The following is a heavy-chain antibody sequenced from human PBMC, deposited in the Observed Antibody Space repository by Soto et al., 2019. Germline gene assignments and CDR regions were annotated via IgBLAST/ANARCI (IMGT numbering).Heavy chain of an antibody. J-gene: IGHJ4*02. V-gene: IGHV5-51*01. D-gene: IGHD5-12*01. Sequence: GESLKISCKGSGYSFTNYWIGWVRQMPGKGLEWMGIIYPGDSDTKYNPSFQGQVTISADKSISTAYLQWSSLKASDTAMDYCARLTRGYGGDVDYWGQGTLVTVSS. CDR2: IYPGDSDT. CDR3: ARLTRGYGGDVDY. CDR1: GYSFTNYW.